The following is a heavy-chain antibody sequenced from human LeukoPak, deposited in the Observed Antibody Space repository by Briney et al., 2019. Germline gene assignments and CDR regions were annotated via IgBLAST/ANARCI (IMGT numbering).Heavy chain of an antibody. Sequence: GGSLRLSCSASGFTFSSYAMHWVRQAPGKGLEYVSAISSNGGSTYYADSVKGRFTISRDNSKNTLYLQMSSLRAEDTAVYYCARPHSSAFSYAFDVWGQGTMVIVSS. CDR2: ISSNGGST. D-gene: IGHD6-19*01. V-gene: IGHV3-64D*09. J-gene: IGHJ3*01. CDR3: ARPHSSAFSYAFDV. CDR1: GFTFSSYA.